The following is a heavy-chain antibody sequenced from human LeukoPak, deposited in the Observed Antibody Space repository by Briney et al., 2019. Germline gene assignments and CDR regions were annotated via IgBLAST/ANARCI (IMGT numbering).Heavy chain of an antibody. CDR3: ARDLDSGWNFEY. V-gene: IGHV3-20*04. D-gene: IGHD6-19*01. CDR2: INWNGGST. Sequence: GGSLRLSCAASGFTFEDYGMSWVRQAPGKGLEWVPGINWNGGSTDYADSVKGRFTISRDNAKNSLYLQMNSLRAEDTALYYCARDLDSGWNFEYWGQGTLVTVSS. J-gene: IGHJ4*02. CDR1: GFTFEDYG.